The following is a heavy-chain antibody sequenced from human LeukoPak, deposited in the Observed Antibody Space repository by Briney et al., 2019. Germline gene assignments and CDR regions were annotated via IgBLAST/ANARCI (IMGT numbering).Heavy chain of an antibody. CDR2: INPNSGGT. Sequence: ASVKVSCKASGYTFTGYYMHWVRQAPGQGLERMGWINPNSGGTNYAQKFQGRVTMTRDTSISTAYMELSRLRSDDTAVYYCARGSTRKNWFDPWGQGTLVTVSS. J-gene: IGHJ5*02. V-gene: IGHV1-2*02. CDR1: GYTFTGYY. CDR3: ARGSTRKNWFDP.